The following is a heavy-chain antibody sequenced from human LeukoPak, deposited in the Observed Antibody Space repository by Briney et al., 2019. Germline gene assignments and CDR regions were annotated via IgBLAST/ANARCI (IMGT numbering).Heavy chain of an antibody. V-gene: IGHV3-30*04. CDR3: ARDSWSSGWYPSYYFDY. CDR2: ISYDGSNK. CDR1: GFTFSSYA. D-gene: IGHD6-19*01. Sequence: SGGSLRLSCAASGFTFSSYAMHWVRQAPGKRLEWVAVISYDGSNKYYADSVKGRFTISRDNSKNALYLQMNSLRAEDTAVYYCARDSWSSGWYPSYYFDYWGQGTLVTVSS. J-gene: IGHJ4*02.